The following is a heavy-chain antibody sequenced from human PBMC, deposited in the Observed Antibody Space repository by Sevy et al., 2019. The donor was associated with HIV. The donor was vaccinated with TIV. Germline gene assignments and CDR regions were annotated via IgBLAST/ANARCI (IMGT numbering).Heavy chain of an antibody. V-gene: IGHV4-39*01. D-gene: IGHD2-15*01. CDR3: ARQPVYWSGGSCYIQHFDY. Sequence: SETLSLTCTVSGGSISSSSYYWGWIRQPPGKGLEWIGSIYYSGSTYYNPSLKRRVTISVDTSKSQFSLKLSSVTAADTAVYYCARQPVYWSGGSCYIQHFDYWGQGTLVTVSS. CDR1: GGSISSSSYY. J-gene: IGHJ4*02. CDR2: IYYSGST.